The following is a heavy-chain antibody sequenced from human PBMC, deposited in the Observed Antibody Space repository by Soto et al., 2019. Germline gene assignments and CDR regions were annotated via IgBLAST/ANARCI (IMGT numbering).Heavy chain of an antibody. V-gene: IGHV3-23*01. CDR1: GFTFSSYA. D-gene: IGHD6-13*01. CDR3: AKAYSNSWPNDWFDP. J-gene: IGHJ5*02. CDR2: IKGSGAGS. Sequence: EVQLLESGGGWLQPGGSLRLSCAASGFTFSSYAMNWVRQAPGKGLEWVSGIKGSGAGSYYSDSVKGRFTISRDNSKNPLYLQMTSLRAEDTAVYYCAKAYSNSWPNDWFDPWGQGTLVTVSS.